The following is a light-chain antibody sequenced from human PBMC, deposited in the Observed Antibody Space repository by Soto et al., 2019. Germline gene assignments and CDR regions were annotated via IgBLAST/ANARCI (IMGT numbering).Light chain of an antibody. CDR3: QQYNNFRT. CDR2: GAS. J-gene: IGKJ3*01. V-gene: IGKV3-15*01. Sequence: EIAMTQSPATLSVSPGERATLSCRASQSVSSNLAWYQQKPGQAPRLLIYGASTRATGIPARFSGSGSGTEFTLIISSLQSEDFAVYYCQQYNNFRTFGPGTKVDIK. CDR1: QSVSSN.